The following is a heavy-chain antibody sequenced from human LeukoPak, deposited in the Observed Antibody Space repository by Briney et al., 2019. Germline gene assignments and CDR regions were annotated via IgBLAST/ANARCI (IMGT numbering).Heavy chain of an antibody. Sequence: ASVKVSCKASGYTFTSYGISWVRQAPGQGLEWMGWISAYNGNTNYAQKLQGRVTMTTDTSTSTAYMELRSLRSDDMAVYYCAREQRAYCSSTSCYALQYYFDYWGQGTLVTVSS. J-gene: IGHJ4*02. CDR1: GYTFTSYG. CDR3: AREQRAYCSSTSCYALQYYFDY. D-gene: IGHD2-2*01. V-gene: IGHV1-18*03. CDR2: ISAYNGNT.